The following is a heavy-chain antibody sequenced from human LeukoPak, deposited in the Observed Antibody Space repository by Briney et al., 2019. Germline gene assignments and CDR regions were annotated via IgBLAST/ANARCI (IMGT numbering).Heavy chain of an antibody. CDR2: INSDGSSI. CDR1: GFTFSSYW. J-gene: IGHJ4*02. Sequence: PGGSLRLSCAASGFTFSSYWMHRVRQAPGKGLVWVSRINSDGSSITYADSVKGRFTISRDNAKNTLYLQMNSLRVEDTAVYYCAREGRVSGYDFDCWGQGTLVTVSS. V-gene: IGHV3-74*03. D-gene: IGHD5-12*01. CDR3: AREGRVSGYDFDC.